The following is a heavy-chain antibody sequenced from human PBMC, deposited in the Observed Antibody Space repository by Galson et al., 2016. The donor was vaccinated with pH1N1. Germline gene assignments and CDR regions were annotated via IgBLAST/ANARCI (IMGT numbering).Heavy chain of an antibody. CDR1: GYSFTRYW. CDR3: ARQYDFGDYRGDAFDI. Sequence: QSGAEVKKPGESLKISCKASGYSFTRYWIAWVRQVPGKGLEWVGVVNPGGSTIRYSPPFQGQVTISSDKSINTAYLQWISRKASDTATYYCARQYDFGDYRGDAFDIGGQGTMVIVSS. CDR2: VNPGGSTI. V-gene: IGHV5-51*03. D-gene: IGHD4-17*01. J-gene: IGHJ3*02.